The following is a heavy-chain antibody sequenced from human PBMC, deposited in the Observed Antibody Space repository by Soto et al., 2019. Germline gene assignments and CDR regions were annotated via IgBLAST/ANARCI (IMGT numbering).Heavy chain of an antibody. CDR3: VRTSLVVAAATREDY. V-gene: IGHV3-48*04. CDR2: ISSDRRTI. D-gene: IGHD2-15*01. Sequence: PGGSLRLSCAAFGLRFSSYSMNWVRQAPGKGLEWVSYISSDRRTIYYADSVKGRFTISRDNAKNTLYLQMNSLRAEDTAVYYCVRTSLVVAAATREDYWGQGTLVTVSS. J-gene: IGHJ4*02. CDR1: GLRFSSYS.